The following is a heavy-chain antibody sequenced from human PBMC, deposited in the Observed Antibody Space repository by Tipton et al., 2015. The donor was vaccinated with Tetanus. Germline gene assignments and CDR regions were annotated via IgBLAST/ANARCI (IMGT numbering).Heavy chain of an antibody. D-gene: IGHD6-13*01. CDR3: ATRLAATGGFDY. CDR2: IGTSSSTI. V-gene: IGHV3-48*01. CDR1: GFSFSSYG. Sequence: GSLRLSCAASGFSFSSYGMNWVRQAPRKGLEWVSYIGTSSSTIYYADSLRGRFTISRDNAKNSLYLQVNSLRAEDTAVYYCATRLAATGGFDYWGQGTLVTVSS. J-gene: IGHJ4*02.